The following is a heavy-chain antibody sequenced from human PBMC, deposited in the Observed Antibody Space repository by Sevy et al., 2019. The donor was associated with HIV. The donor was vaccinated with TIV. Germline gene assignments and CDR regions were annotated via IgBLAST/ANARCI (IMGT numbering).Heavy chain of an antibody. V-gene: IGHV3-23*01. CDR3: AKGGQWLMGADYYYYMDV. CDR2: ISGSGGST. CDR1: GFTFSSYA. D-gene: IGHD6-19*01. J-gene: IGHJ6*03. Sequence: GESLKISCAASGFTFSSYAMSWVRQAPGKGLEWVSAISGSGGSTYYADSVKGRFTISRDNSKNTPYLQMNSLRAENTAVYYCAKGGQWLMGADYYYYMDVWGKGTTVTVSS.